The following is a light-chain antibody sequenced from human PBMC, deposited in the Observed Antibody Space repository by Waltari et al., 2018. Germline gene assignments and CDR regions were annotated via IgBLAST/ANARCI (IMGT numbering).Light chain of an antibody. CDR2: DVS. V-gene: IGKV1-39*01. Sequence: DIQMTQSPSSLSASVGDRVTITCRASQNIGRYLNWYQQKPGKAPKMLIYDVSSLQSGVPSRFGGSGSGTDFTLSISSLQPEDYATYYCQQSQKTPYTFGQGTKLGIK. CDR3: QQSQKTPYT. J-gene: IGKJ2*01. CDR1: QNIGRY.